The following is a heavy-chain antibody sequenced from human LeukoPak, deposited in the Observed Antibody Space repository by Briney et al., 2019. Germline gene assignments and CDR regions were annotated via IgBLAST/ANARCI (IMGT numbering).Heavy chain of an antibody. J-gene: IGHJ4*02. CDR2: MNPNSGDT. CDR1: GYIFSSND. D-gene: IGHD3-10*01. CDR3: AGGPFGSGSFLDY. V-gene: IGHV1-8*01. Sequence: GASVKVPCKASGYIFSSNDINWVRQAAGQGLEWMGWMNPNSGDTGYTEKFQGRVAMTRSTSITTAYMELSSLRSEDTAVYYCAGGPFGSGSFLDYWGQGTLVTVSS.